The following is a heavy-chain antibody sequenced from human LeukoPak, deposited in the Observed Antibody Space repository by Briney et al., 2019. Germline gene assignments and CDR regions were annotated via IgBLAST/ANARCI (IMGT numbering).Heavy chain of an antibody. CDR3: AKDKRVRGVTGYFDY. V-gene: IGHV3-21*01. J-gene: IGHJ4*02. D-gene: IGHD3-10*01. CDR1: GFTFSSYS. CDR2: ISSSSSYI. Sequence: GGSLRLSCAASGFTFSSYSMNWVRQAPGKGLEWVSSISSSSSYIYYADSVKGRFTISRDNAKNSLFLQMNSLRAEDTAVYYCAKDKRVRGVTGYFDYWGQGTLVTVSS.